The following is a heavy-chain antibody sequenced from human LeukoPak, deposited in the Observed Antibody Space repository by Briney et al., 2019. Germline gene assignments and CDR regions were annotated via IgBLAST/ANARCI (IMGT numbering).Heavy chain of an antibody. V-gene: IGHV4-34*01. Sequence: SETLSLTCAVYGGSFSGYYWSWIRQPPGKGLEWIGSIYYSGSTYYNPSLKSRVTISVDTSKNQFSLKLSSVTAADTAVYYCASLTYDGFDWGQGTLVTVSS. J-gene: IGHJ4*02. CDR3: ASLTYDGFD. CDR2: IYYSGST. D-gene: IGHD3-22*01. CDR1: GGSFSGYY.